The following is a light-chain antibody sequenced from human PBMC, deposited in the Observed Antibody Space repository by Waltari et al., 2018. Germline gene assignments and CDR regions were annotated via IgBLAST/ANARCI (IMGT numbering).Light chain of an antibody. CDR1: SGHRPTI. CDR3: QTGGHGTWV. V-gene: IGLV4-69*01. Sequence: QLVLTQSPSASASLGASVKLTCTLTSGHRPTIIAWLQQQPEKGPRFLMNVKSDGSHNKGVGIPDRFSGSSSGAERYLTISSLQSEDEADYYCQTGGHGTWVFGGGTRLTVL. J-gene: IGLJ3*02. CDR2: VKSDGSH.